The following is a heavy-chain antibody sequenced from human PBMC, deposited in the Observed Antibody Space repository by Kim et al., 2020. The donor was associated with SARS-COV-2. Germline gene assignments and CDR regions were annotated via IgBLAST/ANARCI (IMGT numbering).Heavy chain of an antibody. CDR3: ARLLSGYGSEGSDY. CDR2: IYYSGST. CDR1: GGSISSSSYY. D-gene: IGHD5-12*01. Sequence: SETLSLTCTVSGGSISSSSYYWGWIRQPPGKGLEWIGSIYYSGSTYYNPSLKSRVTISVDTSKNQFSLKLSSVTAADTAVYYCARLLSGYGSEGSDYWGQGTLVTVSS. J-gene: IGHJ4*02. V-gene: IGHV4-39*01.